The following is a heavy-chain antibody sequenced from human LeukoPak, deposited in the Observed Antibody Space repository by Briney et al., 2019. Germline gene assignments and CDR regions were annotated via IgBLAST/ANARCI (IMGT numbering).Heavy chain of an antibody. CDR1: GGSFSGYY. Sequence: PSETLSLTCAVYGGSFSGYYWSWIRQPPGKGLEWIGEINHSGSTNYNPSLKSRVTISVDTSKNQFSLKLSSVTAADTAVYYCARGPRLLISRYYYYMDFWGKGTTVTVSS. V-gene: IGHV4-34*01. J-gene: IGHJ6*03. CDR2: INHSGST. D-gene: IGHD3-16*01. CDR3: ARGPRLLISRYYYYMDF.